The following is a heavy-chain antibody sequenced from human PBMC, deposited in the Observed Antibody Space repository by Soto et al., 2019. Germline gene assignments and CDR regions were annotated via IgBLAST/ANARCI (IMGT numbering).Heavy chain of an antibody. CDR2: INSDGSST. CDR1: GFTFSSYW. Sequence: PGGSLRLSCAASGFTFSSYWMHWVRQAPGKGLVWVSRINSDGSSTSYADSVKGRFTISRDNAKNTLYLQMNSLRAEDTAVYYCARGSDFWSGYYPYYYGMDVWGQGTTVTVSS. V-gene: IGHV3-74*01. CDR3: ARGSDFWSGYYPYYYGMDV. J-gene: IGHJ6*02. D-gene: IGHD3-3*01.